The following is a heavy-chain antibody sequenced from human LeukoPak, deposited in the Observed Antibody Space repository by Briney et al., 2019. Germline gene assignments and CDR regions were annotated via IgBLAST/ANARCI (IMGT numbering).Heavy chain of an antibody. V-gene: IGHV4-39*02. Sequence: SETLSLTCTVSGGSISSSSYYWGWIRQPPGKGLEWIGSIYYSGSTYYNPSLKSRVTISVDTSKNQFSLKLSSVTAADTAVYYCARDSDPSIIVLMVYTIHGPGDYWGQGTLVTASS. CDR3: ARDSDPSIIVLMVYTIHGPGDY. CDR1: GGSISSSSYY. D-gene: IGHD2-8*01. J-gene: IGHJ4*02. CDR2: IYYSGST.